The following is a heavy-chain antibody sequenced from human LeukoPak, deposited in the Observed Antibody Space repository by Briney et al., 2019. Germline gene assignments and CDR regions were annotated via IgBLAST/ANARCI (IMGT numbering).Heavy chain of an antibody. Sequence: GASVKVSCKASGYTFTGYYIHWVRQAPGQRLEWMGWISPNSGDTNYAQKFQGRVTMTRDTSISTAYMELSSLKSDDTAVYYCARAKWESSTTCYGAWGQGTLVTVSS. CDR1: GYTFTGYY. CDR2: ISPNSGDT. CDR3: ARAKWESSTTCYGA. D-gene: IGHD2-2*01. J-gene: IGHJ5*02. V-gene: IGHV1-2*02.